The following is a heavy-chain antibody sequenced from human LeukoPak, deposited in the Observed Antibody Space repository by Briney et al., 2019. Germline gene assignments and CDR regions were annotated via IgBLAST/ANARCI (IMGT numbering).Heavy chain of an antibody. Sequence: SQTLPLTCTVSGGSISSSSYYWGWIRQPPGKGLEWIGSIYYSGSTYYNPSLKSRVTISVDTSKDQFSLKLRSVTAADTAVYYCERLVVPAGMGHGFDYWGQGTLVTVSS. J-gene: IGHJ4*02. D-gene: IGHD2-2*01. CDR1: GGSISSSSYY. V-gene: IGHV4-39*01. CDR2: IYYSGST. CDR3: ERLVVPAGMGHGFDY.